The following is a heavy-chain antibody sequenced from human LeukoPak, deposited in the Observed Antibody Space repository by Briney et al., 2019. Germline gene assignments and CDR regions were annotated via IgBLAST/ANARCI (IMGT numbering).Heavy chain of an antibody. CDR2: ISGSGGST. D-gene: IGHD1-26*01. J-gene: IGHJ4*02. CDR3: TRAGVGTRYFDY. Sequence: GGSLRLSCAASGFTFSSYSMNWVRQAPGKGLEWVSGISGSGGSTYYAESAKGRFTISRDNSKNTLYLQMNSLKTEDTAVYYCTRAGVGTRYFDYWGQGTLVTVSS. CDR1: GFTFSSYS. V-gene: IGHV3-23*01.